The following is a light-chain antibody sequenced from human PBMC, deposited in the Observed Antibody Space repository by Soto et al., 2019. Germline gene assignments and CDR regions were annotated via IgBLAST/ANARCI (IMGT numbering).Light chain of an antibody. Sequence: EIVLTQSPATLSLSPGERATLSCRASQSVSSYLAWYQQKPGQAPRLLIYDASSRATGIPARFSASGSGTDFTPTISSLEPEDFAVEYCQLRSNWPPTWPFGQGTKVEIK. V-gene: IGKV3-11*01. CDR3: QLRSNWPPTWP. CDR1: QSVSSY. CDR2: DAS. J-gene: IGKJ1*01.